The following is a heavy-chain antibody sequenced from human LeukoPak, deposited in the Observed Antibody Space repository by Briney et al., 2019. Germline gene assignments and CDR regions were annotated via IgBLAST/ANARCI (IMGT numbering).Heavy chain of an antibody. CDR1: GFIFSSYA. Sequence: PGGSLRLSCAASGFIFSSYAMSWVRQAPGRGLEWVSGISGSGGSTYYADSVKGRFTISRDNSKKTLYLQMSILRAEDTAVYYCAAPHPGYYDILTGYYYFWGQGTLVTVSS. J-gene: IGHJ4*02. CDR3: AAPHPGYYDILTGYYYF. D-gene: IGHD3-9*01. CDR2: ISGSGGST. V-gene: IGHV3-23*01.